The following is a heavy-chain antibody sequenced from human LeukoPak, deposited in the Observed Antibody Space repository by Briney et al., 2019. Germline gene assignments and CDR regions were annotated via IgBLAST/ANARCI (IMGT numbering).Heavy chain of an antibody. Sequence: GGSLRLSCAASGFTFSTFSMNWVRQALGQGLEWISYISGSSSTIYYADSVKGRFTISRDNAKNSLYLQMNSLRAEDTAVYYCARESFTLFGVIITWGQGTLVTVSS. V-gene: IGHV3-48*01. D-gene: IGHD3-3*01. CDR2: ISGSSSTI. CDR1: GFTFSTFS. J-gene: IGHJ5*02. CDR3: ARESFTLFGVIIT.